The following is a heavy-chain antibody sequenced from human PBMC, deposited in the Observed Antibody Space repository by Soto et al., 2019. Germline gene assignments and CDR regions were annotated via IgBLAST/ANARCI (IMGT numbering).Heavy chain of an antibody. CDR2: IIPIFGTA. CDR3: ARPVAATTRSHYSYGMDV. CDR1: GGTFSSYA. D-gene: IGHD2-15*01. Sequence: QVQLVQSGAEVKKPGSSVKVSCKASGGTFSSYAISWVRQAPGQGLEWMGGIIPIFGTANYAQKFQGRVTITADESTSTAYMELSSLRSEDTAVYYCARPVAATTRSHYSYGMDVWGQGTTVTVSS. J-gene: IGHJ6*02. V-gene: IGHV1-69*01.